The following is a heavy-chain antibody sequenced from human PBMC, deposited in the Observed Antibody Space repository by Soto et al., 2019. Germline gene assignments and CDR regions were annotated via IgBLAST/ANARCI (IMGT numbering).Heavy chain of an antibody. CDR1: GGTFSSYP. CDR2: IIPILGIA. Sequence: QVQLVQSGAEVKKPGSSVKVSCKASGGTFSSYPISWVRQAPGQGLEWMGRIIPILGIANYAQKFQGRVTITADKSTSTAYMELSSLRSEDTAVYYCARTYGDYVIIFDYWGQGTLVTVSS. CDR3: ARTYGDYVIIFDY. J-gene: IGHJ4*02. D-gene: IGHD4-17*01. V-gene: IGHV1-69*02.